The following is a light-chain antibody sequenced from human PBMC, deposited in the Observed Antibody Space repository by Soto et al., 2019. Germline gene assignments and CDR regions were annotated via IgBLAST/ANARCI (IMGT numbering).Light chain of an antibody. CDR3: QQRRYWPLS. V-gene: IGKV3-11*01. Sequence: EIVLIQSPATLSLSPGERATLSCRASQSISTYLAWYQQKPGQAPRLLIYDASNRATGIPARFSGDGSGTDFTLTIGSLEPEDFAVYYCQQRRYWPLSFGPGTKVDIK. CDR2: DAS. J-gene: IGKJ3*01. CDR1: QSISTY.